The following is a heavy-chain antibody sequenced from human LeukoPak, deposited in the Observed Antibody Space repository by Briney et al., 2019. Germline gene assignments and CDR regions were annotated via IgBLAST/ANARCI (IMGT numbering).Heavy chain of an antibody. Sequence: PSETLSLTCAVYGGSFSGYYWSWVRQPPGKGPEWIGEINHSGSTNYNPSLKSRVTISVDTSKNQFSLKLSSVTAADTAVYYCARRYSSGWYLGVIGRDVWFDPWGQGTLVTVSS. V-gene: IGHV4-34*01. CDR3: ARRYSSGWYLGVIGRDVWFDP. CDR1: GGSFSGYY. J-gene: IGHJ5*02. D-gene: IGHD6-19*01. CDR2: INHSGST.